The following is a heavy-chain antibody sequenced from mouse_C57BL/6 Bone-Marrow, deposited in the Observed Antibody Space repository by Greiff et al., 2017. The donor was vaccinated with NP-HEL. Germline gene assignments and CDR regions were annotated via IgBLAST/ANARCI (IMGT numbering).Heavy chain of an antibody. CDR1: GFTFSSYG. CDR2: ISSGGSYT. D-gene: IGHD4-1*01. V-gene: IGHV5-6*02. J-gene: IGHJ3*01. CDR3: ARGILGFAY. Sequence: EVKLMESGGDLVKPGGSLKLSCAASGFTFSSYGMSWVRQTPDKRLEWVATISSGGSYTYYPDSVKGRFTISRDNAKNTLYLQMSSLTSEDTAMYYCARGILGFAYWGQGTLVTVSA.